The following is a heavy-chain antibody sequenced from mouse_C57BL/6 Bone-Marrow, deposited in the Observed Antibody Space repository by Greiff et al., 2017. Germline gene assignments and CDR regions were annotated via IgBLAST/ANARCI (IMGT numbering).Heavy chain of an antibody. CDR1: GYAFSSYW. CDR2: IYPGDGDT. D-gene: IGHD1-1*01. Sequence: QVQLQQSGAELVKPGASVKISCKASGYAFSSYWMNWVKQRPGKGLEWIGQIYPGDGDTNYNGKFKGKATLTADKSSSTAYMQLGSLTSEDSAVYFCARRAITTVVAKDYFDYWGQGTTLTVSS. V-gene: IGHV1-80*01. J-gene: IGHJ2*01. CDR3: ARRAITTVVAKDYFDY.